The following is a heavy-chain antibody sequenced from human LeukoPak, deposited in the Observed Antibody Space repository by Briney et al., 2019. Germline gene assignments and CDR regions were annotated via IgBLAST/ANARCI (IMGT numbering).Heavy chain of an antibody. J-gene: IGHJ3*02. CDR2: INPNSGGT. Sequence: ASVKVSCKASGYTFTGYYMHWVRQAPGQGLEWMGWINPNSGGTNYAQKFQGRVTMTRDTSISTAYMELSRLRSDDTAVYYCASPYYDSSGYSYDAFDIWGQGTMVTVSS. CDR3: ASPYYDSSGYSYDAFDI. D-gene: IGHD3-22*01. CDR1: GYTFTGYY. V-gene: IGHV1-2*02.